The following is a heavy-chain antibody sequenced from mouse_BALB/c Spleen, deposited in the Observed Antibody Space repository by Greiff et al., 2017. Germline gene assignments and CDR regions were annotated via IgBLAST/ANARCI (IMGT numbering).Heavy chain of an antibody. D-gene: IGHD4-1*01. Sequence: EVKLVESGGGLVQPGGSRKLSCAASGFTFSSFGMHWVRQAPEKGLEWVAYISSGSSTIYYADTVKGRFTISRDNPKNTLFLQMTSLRSEDTALYYCARSNCVDYWGQGTTLTVSA. V-gene: IGHV5-17*02. J-gene: IGHJ2*01. CDR3: ARSNCVDY. CDR1: GFTFSSFG. CDR2: ISSGSSTI.